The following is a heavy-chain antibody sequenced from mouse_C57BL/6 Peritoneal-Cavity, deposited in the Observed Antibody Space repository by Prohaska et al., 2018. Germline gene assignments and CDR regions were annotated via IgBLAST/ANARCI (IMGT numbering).Heavy chain of an antibody. CDR2: IRLKSDNYAT. CDR3: TGEGYYGYFDY. V-gene: IGHV6-3*01. J-gene: IGHJ2*01. Sequence: EVKLEESGGGLVQPGGFMKLSCVASGFTFSNYWMNWVRQSQEKGLEWVAQIRLKSDNYATHYAEYVKGRFTISRDDCNSSVYLQMSNLRAEDSGIYYCTGEGYYGYFDYWGHGTTLTVYS. D-gene: IGHD1-1*01. CDR1: GFTFSNYW.